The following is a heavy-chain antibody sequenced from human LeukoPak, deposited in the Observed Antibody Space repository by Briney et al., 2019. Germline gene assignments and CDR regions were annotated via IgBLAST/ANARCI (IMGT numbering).Heavy chain of an antibody. J-gene: IGHJ6*03. CDR2: IYPGDSDT. CDR3: ARHLEYIRYYYYMDV. Sequence: GESLKISCKGSGYSFTSYWIGWVRQMPGKGLEWMGIIYPGDSDTRYSPSFQGQVTISADKSISTAYLQWSSLKASDTAMYYCARHLEYIRYYYYMDVWGKGTTVTVSS. D-gene: IGHD3-3*01. V-gene: IGHV5-51*01. CDR1: GYSFTSYW.